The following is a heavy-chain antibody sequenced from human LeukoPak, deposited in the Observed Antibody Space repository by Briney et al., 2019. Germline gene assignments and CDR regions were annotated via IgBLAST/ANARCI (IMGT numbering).Heavy chain of an antibody. J-gene: IGHJ5*02. CDR3: ARTPMGGDWFDP. D-gene: IGHD3-16*01. Sequence: GESLKISCKHSEYSFPNYCIGWVRQMPGKGLEWMGIIYPDDSDTRYSPSFQGQVTISADKSISTAYLQWSSLEASDTAMYYCARTPMGGDWFDPWGQGTLVTVSS. V-gene: IGHV5-51*01. CDR2: IYPDDSDT. CDR1: EYSFPNYC.